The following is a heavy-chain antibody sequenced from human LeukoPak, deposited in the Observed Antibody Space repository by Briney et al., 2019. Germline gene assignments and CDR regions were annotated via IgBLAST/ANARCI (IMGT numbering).Heavy chain of an antibody. CDR1: GFTFSSYE. D-gene: IGHD3-22*01. V-gene: IGHV3-48*03. J-gene: IGHJ4*02. CDR2: ISSSGSTI. CDR3: ARALDYYDSSGYYPDLDY. Sequence: GGSLRLSCAASGFTFSSYEMNWVRQAPGKGLEWVSYISSSGSTIYYADSVKGRFTISRDNAKNSLYLQMNSLRAEDTAVYYCARALDYYDSSGYYPDLDYWGQGTLVTVSS.